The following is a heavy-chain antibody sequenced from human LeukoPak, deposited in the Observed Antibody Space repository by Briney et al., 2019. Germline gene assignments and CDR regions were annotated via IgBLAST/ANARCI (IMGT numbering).Heavy chain of an antibody. CDR1: GFTFSSYW. CDR2: INKDGSST. V-gene: IGHV3-74*01. D-gene: IGHD1-7*01. J-gene: IGHJ4*02. Sequence: GGSLRLSCTASGFTFSSYWMHWVRQAPGKGLVWVSRINKDGSSTFYADSVKGRFTISRDNSKNTLYLQMNSLRAEDTAVYYCAKDGEITGTTAGYYFDYWGQGTLVTVSS. CDR3: AKDGEITGTTAGYYFDY.